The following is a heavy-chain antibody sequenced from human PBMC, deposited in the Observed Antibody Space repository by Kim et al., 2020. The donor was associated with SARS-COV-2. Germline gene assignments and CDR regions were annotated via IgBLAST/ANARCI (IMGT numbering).Heavy chain of an antibody. V-gene: IGHV3-66*01. D-gene: IGHD1-1*01. CDR3: TRGTTRPWWFDP. J-gene: IGHJ5*02. Sequence: GGSLRLSCSDSGFTVNTNYVSWVRQAPGKGLEWVCVIYRRGDKYYADSVKGRFTISRDTYENTLYLQMNSLSAEDTAVYFCTRGTTRPWWFDPWGPGTL. CDR2: IYRRGDK. CDR1: GFTVNTNY.